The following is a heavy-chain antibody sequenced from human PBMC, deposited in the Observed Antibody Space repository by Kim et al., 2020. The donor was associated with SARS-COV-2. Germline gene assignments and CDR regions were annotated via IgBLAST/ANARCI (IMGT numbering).Heavy chain of an antibody. CDR3: ASSWGVRAHLDY. Sequence: GGSLRLSCAASGFTFDDYAMHWVRQAPGKGLEWVSGISWNSGSIGYADSVKGRFTISRDNAKNSLYLQMNSLRAEDTALYYCASSWGVRAHLDYWGQGTLVTVSS. V-gene: IGHV3-9*01. CDR2: ISWNSGSI. J-gene: IGHJ4*02. D-gene: IGHD3-16*01. CDR1: GFTFDDYA.